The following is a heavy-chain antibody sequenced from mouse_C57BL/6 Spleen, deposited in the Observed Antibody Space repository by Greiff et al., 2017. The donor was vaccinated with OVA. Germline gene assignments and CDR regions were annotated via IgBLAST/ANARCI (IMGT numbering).Heavy chain of an antibody. J-gene: IGHJ2*01. CDR3: ARRRYGNYFDY. Sequence: EVQLQESGPELVKPGASVKIPCKASGCTFTDYNMDWVKQSHGKSLEWIGDINPNNGGTIYNQKFKGKATLTVDKSSSTAYMELRSLTSEDTAVYYCARRRYGNYFDYWGQGTTLTVSS. V-gene: IGHV1-18*01. D-gene: IGHD2-10*02. CDR2: INPNNGGT. CDR1: GCTFTDYN.